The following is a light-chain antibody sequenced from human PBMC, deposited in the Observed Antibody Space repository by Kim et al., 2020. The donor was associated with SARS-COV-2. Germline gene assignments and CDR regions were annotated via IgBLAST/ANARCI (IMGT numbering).Light chain of an antibody. Sequence: ARGGRATLSCRASQGVGSSYLAWYQQKPGQAPRLLIYGACSRATAIPDRFSGSGSGTDFTLTISRLEPEDFAVYCCHQYSKSVRAFGQGTKVDIK. CDR2: GAC. CDR1: QGVGSSY. J-gene: IGKJ1*01. CDR3: HQYSKSVRA. V-gene: IGKV3-20*01.